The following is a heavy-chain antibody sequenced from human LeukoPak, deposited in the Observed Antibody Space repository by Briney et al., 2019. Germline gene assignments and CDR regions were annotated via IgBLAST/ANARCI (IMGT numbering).Heavy chain of an antibody. CDR1: GYTFTGYY. CDR3: ATWRGPYDSSGYPSPDFDY. CDR2: INPNSGGT. V-gene: IGHV1-2*02. J-gene: IGHJ4*02. D-gene: IGHD3-22*01. Sequence: GASVKVSCKASGYTFTGYYMHWVRQAPGQGLEWMGWINPNSGGTNYAQKFQGRVTMTRDTSISTAYMELSRLRSDDTAVYYCATWRGPYDSSGYPSPDFDYWGQGTLVTVSS.